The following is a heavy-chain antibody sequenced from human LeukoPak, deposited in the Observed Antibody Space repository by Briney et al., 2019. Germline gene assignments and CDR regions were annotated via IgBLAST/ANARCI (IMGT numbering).Heavy chain of an antibody. CDR2: FDPKDGET. Sequence: ASVKVSCKVSGYTLTELSMHWVRQAPGKGLEWMGGFDPKDGETIYAQKLQARVTMTDDTTTDTAYMELSSLRSDDTAVYNCATSRVVYNYMDVWGKGTTVTVSS. V-gene: IGHV1-24*01. D-gene: IGHD3-3*01. CDR1: GYTLTELS. CDR3: ATSRVVYNYMDV. J-gene: IGHJ6*03.